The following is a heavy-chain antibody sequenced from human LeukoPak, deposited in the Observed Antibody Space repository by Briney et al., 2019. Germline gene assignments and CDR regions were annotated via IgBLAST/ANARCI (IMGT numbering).Heavy chain of an antibody. J-gene: IGHJ5*02. CDR3: AREGRSMVRGVTRSWFDL. CDR1: GFTLSSYA. D-gene: IGHD3-10*01. CDR2: ISYDGSNK. V-gene: IGHV3-30-3*01. Sequence: PGKSLRLSCAASGFTLSSYAMHWVRQAAGKGLEWVAVISYDGSNKYYADSVKDPFTIYSNNSKNELYLKKTGLRAQDRAVYYGAREGRSMVRGVTRSWFDLWGQGTMVTVSS.